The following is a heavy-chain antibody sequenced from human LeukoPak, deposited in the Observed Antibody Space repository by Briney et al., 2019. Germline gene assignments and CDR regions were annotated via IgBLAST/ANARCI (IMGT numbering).Heavy chain of an antibody. J-gene: IGHJ3*02. CDR3: AKEIDTLGTNAFDI. Sequence: GGSLRLSCAASGFTFSTYGMHWVRQAPGKGLEWVALIYYDGSYKYYADSVKGRFSISRDNSKNTLYLQMNSLRTEDTALYYCAKEIDTLGTNAFDIWGQGTIVTVSS. V-gene: IGHV3-30*02. D-gene: IGHD2-15*01. CDR2: IYYDGSYK. CDR1: GFTFSTYG.